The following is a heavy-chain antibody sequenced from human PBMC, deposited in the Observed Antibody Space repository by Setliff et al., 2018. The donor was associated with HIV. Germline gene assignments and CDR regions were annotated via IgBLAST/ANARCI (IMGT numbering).Heavy chain of an antibody. J-gene: IGHJ4*02. V-gene: IGHV3-23*01. CDR3: AKTKTVITVYGPFDS. CDR1: GFSFRSYA. D-gene: IGHD4-4*01. CDR2: ISGSGDIT. Sequence: PGGSLRLSCAASGFSFRSYAVSWVRQAPGKGLEWVSVISGSGDITYYRESVKGRFTVSKDNSNNTVYLQMNSMRAEDTAMYYFAKTKTVITVYGPFDSWGQGTPVTVSS.